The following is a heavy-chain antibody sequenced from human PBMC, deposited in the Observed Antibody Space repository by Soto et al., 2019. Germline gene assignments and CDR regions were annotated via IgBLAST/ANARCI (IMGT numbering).Heavy chain of an antibody. V-gene: IGHV5-51*01. Sequence: GESLKISCKGSGYSFTSYWIGWVRQMPGKGLEWMGIIYPGDSDTRYSPSFQGQVTISADKSISTAYLQWSSLKASDTAMYYCVRMPRIAAAGRPPLDYYGMDVWGQGTTVTVSS. CDR1: GYSFTSYW. CDR3: VRMPRIAAAGRPPLDYYGMDV. J-gene: IGHJ6*02. D-gene: IGHD6-13*01. CDR2: IYPGDSDT.